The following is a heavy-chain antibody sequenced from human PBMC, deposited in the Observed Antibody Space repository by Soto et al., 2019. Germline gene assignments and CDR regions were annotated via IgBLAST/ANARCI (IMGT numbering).Heavy chain of an antibody. Sequence: GGSLRLSCAASAFTFSTYSMNWVRQAPGKGLEWVSYISGGSRTIYYADSVKGRFTISRDNAKNSLYLQMNGLRDGDTAVYYCARDQRNARSNDAFDIWGQGTMVTVSS. J-gene: IGHJ3*02. CDR3: ARDQRNARSNDAFDI. V-gene: IGHV3-48*02. CDR2: ISGGSRTI. CDR1: AFTFSTYS. D-gene: IGHD2-2*01.